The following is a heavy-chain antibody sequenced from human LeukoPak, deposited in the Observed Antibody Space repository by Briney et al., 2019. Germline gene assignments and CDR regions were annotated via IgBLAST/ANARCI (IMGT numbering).Heavy chain of an antibody. CDR1: GFTFSSYG. CDR3: ARVRFMRGMVRDAFDF. V-gene: IGHV3-21*01. Sequence: GGSLRLSCAASGFTFSSYGMNWVRQDPGKGLEWVSSISSSSGYIYYADSVKGRFTISRDNAKNSLFLQMNSLRAEDTAVYYCARVRFMRGMVRDAFDFWGQGTVVTVSS. D-gene: IGHD5-18*01. CDR2: ISSSSGYI. J-gene: IGHJ3*01.